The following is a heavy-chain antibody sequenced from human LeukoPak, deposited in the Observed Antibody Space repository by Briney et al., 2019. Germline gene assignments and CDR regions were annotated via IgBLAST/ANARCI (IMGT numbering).Heavy chain of an antibody. CDR1: GYSISSGYY. J-gene: IGHJ5*02. CDR3: ARAYFSSWYMNWFDP. D-gene: IGHD6-13*01. CDR2: IYPSGST. Sequence: SETLSLTCTVSGYSISSGYYWGWVRQPPGKGLEWIGSIYPSGSTYYYPSLKSRVTISLDTSKNQFSLKLSSVTAADTAVYYCARAYFSSWYMNWFDPWGQGTLVTVSS. V-gene: IGHV4-38-2*02.